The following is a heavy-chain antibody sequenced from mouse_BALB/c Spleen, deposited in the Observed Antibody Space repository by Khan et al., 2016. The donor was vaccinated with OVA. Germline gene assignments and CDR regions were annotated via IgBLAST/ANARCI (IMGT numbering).Heavy chain of an antibody. CDR2: IGPGSGSA. Sequence: DLVEPGASVKLSCKASGYTFTSYWINWIKERPGQGLEWIGQIGPGSGSAYYNELFKGKATLTVDTSSSTAYIQLSSLSSEDSAVYFCARSNYCGRGLYAMDCWGQGTSVTVSS. D-gene: IGHD1-1*01. CDR1: GYTFTSYW. CDR3: ARSNYCGRGLYAMDC. V-gene: IGHV1S41*01. J-gene: IGHJ4*01.